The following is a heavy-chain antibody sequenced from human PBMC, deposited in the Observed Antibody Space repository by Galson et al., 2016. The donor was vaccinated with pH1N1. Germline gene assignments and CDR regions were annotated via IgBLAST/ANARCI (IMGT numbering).Heavy chain of an antibody. CDR1: GFSFSTYG. Sequence: SLRLSCAASGFSFSTYGFNWVRQAPGKGLEWVSAISDSGNTTLYADSVKGRFTISRDNSKNTLYLQMNSLRAEDTAIYFCARDEGYVNYYRRMDVWGQGTTVIVSS. CDR3: ARDEGYVNYYRRMDV. D-gene: IGHD5-12*01. V-gene: IGHV3-23*01. CDR2: ISDSGNTT. J-gene: IGHJ6*02.